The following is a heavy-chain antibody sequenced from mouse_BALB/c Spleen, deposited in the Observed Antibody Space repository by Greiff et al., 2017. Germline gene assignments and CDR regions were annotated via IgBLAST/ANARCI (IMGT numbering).Heavy chain of an antibody. CDR3: ASYWYFDV. CDR1: GYAFSSSW. CDR2: IYPGDGDT. J-gene: IGHJ1*01. V-gene: IGHV1-82*01. Sequence: QVQLQQSGPELVKPGASVKISCKASGYAFSSSWMNWVKQRPGQGLEWIGRIYPGDGDTNYNGKFKGKATLTADKSSSTAYMQLSSLTSVDSAVYFCASYWYFDVWGAGTTVTVSS.